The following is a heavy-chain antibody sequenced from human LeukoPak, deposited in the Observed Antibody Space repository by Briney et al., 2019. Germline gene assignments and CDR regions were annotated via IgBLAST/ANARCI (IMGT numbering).Heavy chain of an antibody. CDR1: GGSISSSSYY. CDR3: ASLSSSWFSSVWFDP. J-gene: IGHJ5*02. CDR2: IYYSGST. V-gene: IGHV4-39*07. D-gene: IGHD6-13*01. Sequence: SETLSLTCTVSGGSISSSSYYWGWIRQPPGKGLEWIGSIYYSGSTYYNPSLKSRVTILVDTSKNQFSLKLSSVTAADTAVYYCASLSSSWFSSVWFDPWGQGTLVTVSS.